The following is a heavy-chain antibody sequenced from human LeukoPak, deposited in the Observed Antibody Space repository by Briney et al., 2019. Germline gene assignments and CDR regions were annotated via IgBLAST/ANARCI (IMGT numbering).Heavy chain of an antibody. CDR2: IYYSGST. D-gene: IGHD3-10*01. Sequence: DPSETLSLTCTVSGGSISSYYWSWIRQPPGKGLEWIGYIYYSGSTNYNPSLKSRVTISVDTSKNQFSLKLSSVTAADTAVYYCARAILGVIDLYFDYWGQGTLVTVYS. J-gene: IGHJ4*02. CDR1: GGSISSYY. V-gene: IGHV4-59*01. CDR3: ARAILGVIDLYFDY.